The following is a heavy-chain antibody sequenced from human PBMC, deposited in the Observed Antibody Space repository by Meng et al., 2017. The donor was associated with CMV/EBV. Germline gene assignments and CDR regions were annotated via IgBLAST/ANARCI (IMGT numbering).Heavy chain of an antibody. J-gene: IGHJ5*02. D-gene: IGHD4-11*01. CDR2: INPNSGGT. CDR3: ARGPLGEYSNYDAP. CDR1: GYTFTGYY. Sequence: QVQLVQSGAEVKKPGDSVKVSCKASGYTFTGYYMHWVQQAPGQGLEWTGWINPNSGGTNYAQKFQGRVTMTRDTSISTAYMELSRLRSDDTAVYYCARGPLGEYSNYDAPWGQGTLVTVSS. V-gene: IGHV1-2*02.